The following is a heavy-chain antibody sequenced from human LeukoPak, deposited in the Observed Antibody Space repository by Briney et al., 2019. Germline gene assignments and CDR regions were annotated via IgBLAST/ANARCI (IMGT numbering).Heavy chain of an antibody. CDR3: ARAFRYFARFDY. J-gene: IGHJ4*02. V-gene: IGHV3-33*01. CDR2: IWYDGSNK. CDR1: GFTFSSYY. D-gene: IGHD3-9*01. Sequence: GGSLRLSCAASGFTFSSYYMHWVRQAPGKGLEWVAWIWYDGSNKYYADSVKGRFTISRDNSKNTLYLQMNSLRAEDTAVYYCARAFRYFARFDYWGQGTLVTVSS.